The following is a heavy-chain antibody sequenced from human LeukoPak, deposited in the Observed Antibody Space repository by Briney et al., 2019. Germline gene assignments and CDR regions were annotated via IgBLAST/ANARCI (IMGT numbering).Heavy chain of an antibody. CDR1: GGSVSSGSYY. Sequence: SETLSLTCSVSGGSVSSGSYYWSWIRQPPGKGLEWIGYIYYSGSTNYNPSLKSRVTISVDTSKNQFSLKLSSVTAADTAVYYCASIAVAHPYYFDYWGQGTLVTVSS. J-gene: IGHJ4*02. V-gene: IGHV4-61*01. D-gene: IGHD6-19*01. CDR2: IYYSGST. CDR3: ASIAVAHPYYFDY.